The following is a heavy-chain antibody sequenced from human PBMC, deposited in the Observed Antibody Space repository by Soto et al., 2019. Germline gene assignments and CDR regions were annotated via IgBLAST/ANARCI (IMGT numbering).Heavy chain of an antibody. CDR1: GFTFSTYA. Sequence: EVQWLESGGKLVQPGGSLTLSCAASGFTFSTYAMAWVRQAPGKGLEWVSGDSASGLNTDYADPVKGRFYISRDNSKNTVALHMNSLRAEDTALYYCAKERPRRTSGYFFEYWGQGTPVTVSS. D-gene: IGHD1-1*01. CDR2: DSASGLNT. CDR3: AKERPRRTSGYFFEY. V-gene: IGHV3-23*01. J-gene: IGHJ4*02.